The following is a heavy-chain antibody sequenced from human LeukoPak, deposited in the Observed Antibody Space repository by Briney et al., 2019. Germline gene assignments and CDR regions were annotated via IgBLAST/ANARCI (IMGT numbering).Heavy chain of an antibody. CDR3: TTEGYSTSYHAMDA. J-gene: IGHJ6*02. V-gene: IGHV3-15*01. Sequence: GGSLRLSCTASGFTFSNAWMNWVRQAPGKGLEWVGRIKGKTDGGTTDYTAPVKGRFTISRDDSKNTLFLQMNSLKTEDTAMYYCTTEGYSTSYHAMDAWGQGTTVTVSS. CDR1: GFTFSNAW. D-gene: IGHD5-18*01. CDR2: IKGKTDGGTT.